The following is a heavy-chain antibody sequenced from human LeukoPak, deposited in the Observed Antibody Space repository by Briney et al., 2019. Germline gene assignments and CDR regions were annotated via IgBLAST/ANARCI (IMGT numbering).Heavy chain of an antibody. D-gene: IGHD1-1*01. CDR1: GDSVSSNSAA. CDR2: TYYRSKWYS. Sequence: SQTLSLTCAISGDSVSSNSAAWNWIRQSPSRGLEWLGRTYYRSKWYSDYAASVRSRVTISSDTSKNQFSLQLSSVTPEDTGVNYCAWTRTTETTRYFYYVLDVWGQGTTVTVSS. CDR3: AWTRTTETTRYFYYVLDV. V-gene: IGHV6-1*01. J-gene: IGHJ6*02.